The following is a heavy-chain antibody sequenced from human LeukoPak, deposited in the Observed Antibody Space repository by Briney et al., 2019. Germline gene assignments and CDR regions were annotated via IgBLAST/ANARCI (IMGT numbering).Heavy chain of an antibody. Sequence: SETLSLTCTVSGDSITSVDYFWSWIRQPPGKGLEWLGYIHNSENTYYNPSLQSRISLSIDTSKSEVSLRLTSVTAADTAVYYCARTPLGYYYGSGTYSYGMDVWGQGTTVTVSS. CDR3: ARTPLGYYYGSGTYSYGMDV. CDR2: IHNSENT. J-gene: IGHJ6*02. D-gene: IGHD3-10*01. V-gene: IGHV4-30-4*01. CDR1: GDSITSVDYF.